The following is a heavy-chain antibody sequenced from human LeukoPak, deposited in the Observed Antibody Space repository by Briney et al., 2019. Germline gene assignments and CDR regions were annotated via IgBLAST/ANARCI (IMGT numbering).Heavy chain of an antibody. V-gene: IGHV3-30-3*01. J-gene: IGHJ4*02. CDR3: ARDEIRYCSGGSCYFGNY. CDR2: ISYDGSNK. Sequence: GGSLRLSCAASGFTFSSYAMHWVRQAPGNGLEWVAVISYDGSNKYYADSVKGRFTISRDNSKNTLYLQMNSLRAEDTAVYYCARDEIRYCSGGSCYFGNYWGQGTLVTVSS. D-gene: IGHD2-15*01. CDR1: GFTFSSYA.